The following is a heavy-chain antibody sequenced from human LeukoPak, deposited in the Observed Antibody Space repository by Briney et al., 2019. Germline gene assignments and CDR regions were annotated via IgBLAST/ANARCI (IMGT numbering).Heavy chain of an antibody. CDR1: GFTFNTYT. D-gene: IGHD6-19*01. V-gene: IGHV3-21*01. CDR2: ITASSTDI. CDR3: ARDSLAVAGYYYYYYMDV. Sequence: GGSLRLSCAASGFTFNTYTMNWVRQAPGKGLEWLSYITASSTDIYYADSVKGRLTLSRDNAKNSLYLQMNSLRAEDTAVDYCARDSLAVAGYYYYYYMDVWGKGTTVTISS. J-gene: IGHJ6*03.